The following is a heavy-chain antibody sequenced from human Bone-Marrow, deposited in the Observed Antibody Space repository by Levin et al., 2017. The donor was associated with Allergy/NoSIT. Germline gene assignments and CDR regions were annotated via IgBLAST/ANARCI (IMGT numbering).Heavy chain of an antibody. CDR3: ARVRGSWYAFDY. D-gene: IGHD6-13*01. Sequence: GESLKISCAASGFTVSSNYMSWVRQAPGKGLEWVSVIYSGGSTYYADSVKGRFTISRDNSKNTLYLQMNSLRAEDTAVYYCARVRGSWYAFDYWGQGTLVTVSS. CDR2: IYSGGST. J-gene: IGHJ4*02. CDR1: GFTVSSNY. V-gene: IGHV3-53*01.